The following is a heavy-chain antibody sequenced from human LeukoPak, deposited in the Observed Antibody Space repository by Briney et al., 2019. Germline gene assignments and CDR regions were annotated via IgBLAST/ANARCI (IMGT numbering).Heavy chain of an antibody. CDR3: ARGDRTTVTYFDY. Sequence: SETLSLTCAVSGGSISSGGYSWSWIRQPPGQGLEWIVYIYHSGSTYYNPSLKSRVTISVDRSKNQFSLKLSSVTAADTAVYYCARGDRTTVTYFDYWGQGTLVTVSS. V-gene: IGHV4-30-2*01. CDR2: IYHSGST. J-gene: IGHJ4*02. D-gene: IGHD4-17*01. CDR1: GGSISSGGYS.